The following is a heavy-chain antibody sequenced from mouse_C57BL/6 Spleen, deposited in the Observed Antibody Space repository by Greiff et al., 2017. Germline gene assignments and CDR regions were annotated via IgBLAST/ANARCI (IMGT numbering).Heavy chain of an antibody. V-gene: IGHV2-2*01. CDR2: IWSGGST. Sequence: QVHVKQSGPGLVQPSQSLSITCTVSGFSLTSYGVHWVRQSPGKGLEWLGVIWSGGSTDYNAAFISRLSISKDNSKSQVFFKMNSLQADDTAIYYCARNSLRLREGAMDYWGQGTSVTVSS. D-gene: IGHD2-12*01. CDR1: GFSLTSYG. CDR3: ARNSLRLREGAMDY. J-gene: IGHJ4*01.